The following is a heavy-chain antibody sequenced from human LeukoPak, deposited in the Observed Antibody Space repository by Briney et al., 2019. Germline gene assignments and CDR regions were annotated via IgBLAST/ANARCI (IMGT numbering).Heavy chain of an antibody. D-gene: IGHD4/OR15-4a*01. CDR3: VRGYGGNTFDY. CDR2: INSDGSST. CDR1: GFTFSSYW. Sequence: GGSLRLSCAASGFTFSSYWVHWVRQAPGKGLVWDSRINSDGSSTIYADAVKGRYTISRDNAKNTLYLQMNSLRAEDTAVYYCVRGYGGNTFDYWGQGTLATVSS. V-gene: IGHV3-74*01. J-gene: IGHJ4*02.